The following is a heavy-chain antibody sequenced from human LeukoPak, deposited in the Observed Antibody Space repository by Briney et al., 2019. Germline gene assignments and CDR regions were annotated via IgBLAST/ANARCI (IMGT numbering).Heavy chain of an antibody. J-gene: IGHJ3*02. CDR1: GYTLTELS. CDR3: ARVAGELYSSPGGNAFDI. Sequence: ASVKVSCKVSGYTLTELSMHWVRQAPGKGLEWMGGFDPEDGETIYAQKFQGRVTMTEDTSTDTAYMELSSLRSEDTAVYYCARVAGELYSSPGGNAFDIWGQGTMVTISS. D-gene: IGHD3-10*01. CDR2: FDPEDGET. V-gene: IGHV1-24*01.